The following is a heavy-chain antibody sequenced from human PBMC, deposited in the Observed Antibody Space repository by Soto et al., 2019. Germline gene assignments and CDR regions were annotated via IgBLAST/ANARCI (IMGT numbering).Heavy chain of an antibody. CDR1: GGTFSSYA. Sequence: ASVKVSCKASGGTFSSYAISWVRQAPGQGLEWMGGIIPIFGTANYAQKFQGRVTITADESTSTAYMELSSLRSEDTAVYYCARGAQLELPLAHFDYWGQGTLVTVYS. D-gene: IGHD1-7*01. J-gene: IGHJ4*02. V-gene: IGHV1-69*13. CDR2: IIPIFGTA. CDR3: ARGAQLELPLAHFDY.